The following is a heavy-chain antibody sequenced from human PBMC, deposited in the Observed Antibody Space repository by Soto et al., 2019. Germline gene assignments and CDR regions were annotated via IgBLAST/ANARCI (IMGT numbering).Heavy chain of an antibody. CDR2: IWYDGSKK. J-gene: IGHJ3*02. Sequence: QVQLVESGGGVVQPGTSLRLSCEASGFTFSGFGMHWVRQAPGKGLEWVAVIWYDGSKKYYADCVKGRFTISRDNSKNALYLQMNSLRAEDTAGYYWARGRGGSYGGNSAHFDIWGQGTLVTVSS. CDR3: ARGRGGSYGGNSAHFDI. V-gene: IGHV3-33*01. CDR1: GFTFSGFG. D-gene: IGHD4-17*01.